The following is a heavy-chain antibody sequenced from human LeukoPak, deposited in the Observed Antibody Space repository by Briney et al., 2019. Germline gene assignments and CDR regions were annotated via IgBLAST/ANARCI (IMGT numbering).Heavy chain of an antibody. Sequence: SDTLSLTCSVSGDSISSHYWGWIRQTPGKGLEWIGYVYYSGTTVYNPSLRSRVTVSVDTSENEFSLKLSSMTTADTAVYYCARVVETIQWATWFDPWGQGTLVTVSS. CDR2: VYYSGTT. V-gene: IGHV4-59*11. CDR1: GDSISSHY. J-gene: IGHJ5*02. CDR3: ARVVETIQWATWFDP. D-gene: IGHD5-24*01.